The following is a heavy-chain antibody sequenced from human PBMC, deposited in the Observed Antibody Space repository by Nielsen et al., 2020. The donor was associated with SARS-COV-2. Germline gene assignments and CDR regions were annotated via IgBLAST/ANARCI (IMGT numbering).Heavy chain of an antibody. J-gene: IGHJ4*02. CDR1: GFTFSSYW. V-gene: IGHV3-7*01. CDR3: ARDTDQWLVGGGVSFVD. D-gene: IGHD6-19*01. Sequence: GESLKISCAASGFTFSSYWMSWVRQAPGKGLEWVANIKQDGSEKYYVDSVKGRFTISRDNAKNSLYLQMNSLRAEDTAVYYCARDTDQWLVGGGVSFVDWGQGTLVTVSS. CDR2: IKQDGSEK.